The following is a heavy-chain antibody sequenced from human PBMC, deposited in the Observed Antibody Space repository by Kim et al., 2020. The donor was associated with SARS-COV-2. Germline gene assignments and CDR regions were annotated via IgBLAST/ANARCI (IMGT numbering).Heavy chain of an antibody. CDR3: ARDLGSDNWGGYYYYGMDV. CDR1: GFTFSSYS. Sequence: GGSLRLSCAASGFTFSSYSMNWVRQAPGKGLEWVSSISSSSSYIYYADSVKGRFTISRDNAKNSLYLQMNSLRAEDTAVYYCARDLGSDNWGGYYYYGMDVWGPGAPVTVSS. V-gene: IGHV3-21*01. CDR2: ISSSSSYI. D-gene: IGHD7-27*01. J-gene: IGHJ6*02.